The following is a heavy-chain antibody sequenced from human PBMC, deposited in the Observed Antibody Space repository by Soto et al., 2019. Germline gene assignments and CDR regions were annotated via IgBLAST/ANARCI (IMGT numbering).Heavy chain of an antibody. D-gene: IGHD6-13*01. CDR2: VSGSGDRT. Sequence: EVQLLESGGGLVQPGGSLRLSCAASGFTFSSYAMTWVRQAPGKGLEWVSIVSGSGDRTYYAASVKGRFTISRDNSKNTLYLQMNSLRAEDTAVYYCAKDSAEAATGWFGPWGQGTLVTVSS. CDR1: GFTFSSYA. J-gene: IGHJ5*02. V-gene: IGHV3-23*01. CDR3: AKDSAEAATGWFGP.